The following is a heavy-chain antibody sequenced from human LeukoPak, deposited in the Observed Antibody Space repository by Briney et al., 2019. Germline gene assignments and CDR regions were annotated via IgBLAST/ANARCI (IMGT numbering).Heavy chain of an antibody. J-gene: IGHJ6*02. Sequence: PGGSLRLSCAASGFTFSSYGMHWVRQAPGKGLEWVAVISYDGSNKYYADSVKGRFTISRDNSKNTLYLQMNSLRAEDTAVYYCAKGLLWFGELLLAPDYYYYYGMDVWGQGTTVTVSS. CDR2: ISYDGSNK. CDR1: GFTFSSYG. V-gene: IGHV3-30*18. CDR3: AKGLLWFGELLLAPDYYYYYGMDV. D-gene: IGHD3-10*01.